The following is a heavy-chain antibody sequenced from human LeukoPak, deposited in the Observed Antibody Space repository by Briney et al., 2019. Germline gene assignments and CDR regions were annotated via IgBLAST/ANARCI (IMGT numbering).Heavy chain of an antibody. CDR2: ISYDGSNK. Sequence: GGSLRLSCAASGFTFSSYGMHWVRQAPGKGLEWVAVISYDGSNKYYADSVKGRFTISRDNSKNTLYLQMNSLRAEDTAVYYCAKDLTAMGSYYYYGMDVWGQGTTVTVSS. J-gene: IGHJ6*02. CDR1: GFTFSSYG. CDR3: AKDLTAMGSYYYYGMDV. V-gene: IGHV3-30*18. D-gene: IGHD5-18*01.